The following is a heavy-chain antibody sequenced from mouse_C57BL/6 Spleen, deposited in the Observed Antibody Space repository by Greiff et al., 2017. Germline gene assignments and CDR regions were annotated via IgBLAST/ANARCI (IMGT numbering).Heavy chain of an antibody. V-gene: IGHV1-82*01. CDR3: ARCPYYYGSIYAMDY. CDR1: GYAFSSSW. CDR2: IYPGDGDT. D-gene: IGHD1-1*01. J-gene: IGHJ4*01. Sequence: VQLQQSGPELVKPGASVKISCKASGYAFSSSWMNWVKQRPGKGLEWIGRIYPGDGDTNYNGKFKGQATLTADKSSSTAYMQLSSLTSEDSAVYFCARCPYYYGSIYAMDYWGQGTSVTVSS.